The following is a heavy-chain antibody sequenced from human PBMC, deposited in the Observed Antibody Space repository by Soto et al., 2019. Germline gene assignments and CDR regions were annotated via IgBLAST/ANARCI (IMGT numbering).Heavy chain of an antibody. V-gene: IGHV1-18*04. J-gene: IGHJ6*02. CDR3: ARDPSRWLDEYSYYYYGMDV. Sequence: QVQLVQSGAEVKKPGASVKVSCKASGYTFTSYGISWVRQAPGQGLEWMGWISAYNGNTNYAQNLQGRVTMTTDTSTSTAYMELRSLRSDDTAVYYCARDPSRWLDEYSYYYYGMDVWGQGTTVTVSS. CDR2: ISAYNGNT. CDR1: GYTFTSYG. D-gene: IGHD6-19*01.